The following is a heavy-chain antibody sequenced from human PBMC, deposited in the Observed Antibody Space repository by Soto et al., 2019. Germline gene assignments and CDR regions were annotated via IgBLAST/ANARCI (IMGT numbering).Heavy chain of an antibody. CDR1: GFTFNIYW. Sequence: EVQLVESGGGLVQPGGSLRLSCTVSGFTFNIYWMHWFRQAPGKGLVWVSAINTDGTTTGYADSVMGRFTISRDNARNIVFLQMDSLGGDDTAVYYCKGYTYTARGHLVSAWGQGTLVTVSS. V-gene: IGHV3-74*01. J-gene: IGHJ5*02. CDR2: INTDGTTT. CDR3: KGYTYTARGHLVSA. D-gene: IGHD6-13*01.